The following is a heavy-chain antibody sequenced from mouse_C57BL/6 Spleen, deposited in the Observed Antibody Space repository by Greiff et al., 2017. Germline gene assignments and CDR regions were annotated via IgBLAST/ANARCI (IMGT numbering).Heavy chain of an antibody. Sequence: QVQLQQSGAELVKPGASVKISCKASGYAFSSYWMNWVKQRPGKGLEWIGQIYPGDGDTNYNGKFKGKATLTADKSSSTAYMQLSSLTSEDSAVYFCARSGAPKNYGSSHWYFDVWGTGTTVTVSS. J-gene: IGHJ1*03. V-gene: IGHV1-80*01. D-gene: IGHD1-1*01. CDR3: ARSGAPKNYGSSHWYFDV. CDR2: IYPGDGDT. CDR1: GYAFSSYW.